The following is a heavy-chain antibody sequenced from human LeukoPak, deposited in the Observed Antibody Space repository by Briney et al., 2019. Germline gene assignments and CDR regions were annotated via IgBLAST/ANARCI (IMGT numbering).Heavy chain of an antibody. CDR3: ARDYYDSSGYYINDY. CDR2: INPNSGGT. V-gene: IGHV1-2*02. D-gene: IGHD3-22*01. Sequence: ASVKVSCKASGYTFTGYYMHWVRQAPGQGLEWMGWINPNSGGTNYAQKFQGRVTLTRDTSISTAYMELSRLRPDDTAVYYCARDYYDSSGYYINDYWGQGTLVTVSS. CDR1: GYTFTGYY. J-gene: IGHJ4*02.